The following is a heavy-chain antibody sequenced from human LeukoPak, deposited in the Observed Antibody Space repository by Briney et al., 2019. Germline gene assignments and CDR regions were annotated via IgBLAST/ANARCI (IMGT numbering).Heavy chain of an antibody. Sequence: PSETLSLTCTVSGGSISSYYWSWIRQPPGKGLEWIGYIYYSGSTNYNPSLKSRVTMSVGTSKNQFSLKLSSVTAADTAVYFCAGASSHNILTGYPYFDYWGQGTLVTVSS. CDR1: GGSISSYY. J-gene: IGHJ4*02. V-gene: IGHV4-59*01. CDR3: AGASSHNILTGYPYFDY. D-gene: IGHD3-9*01. CDR2: IYYSGST.